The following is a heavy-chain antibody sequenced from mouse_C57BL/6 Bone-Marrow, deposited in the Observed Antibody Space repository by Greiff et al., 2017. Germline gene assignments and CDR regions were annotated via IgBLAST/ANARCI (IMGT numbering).Heavy chain of an antibody. CDR2: ISSGISYT. CDR3: ARHGYRSYIYY. J-gene: IGHJ2*01. D-gene: IGHD2-12*01. V-gene: IGHV5-6*01. Sequence: EVHLVESGGDLVKPGGSLKLSCAASGFTFSSYGMSWVRQTPDKRLEWVATISSGISYTYYPDSVKGRFTISRDNAKNTLYLQLSSLKSEDTAMYYCARHGYRSYIYYWGQGTTPTVSS. CDR1: GFTFSSYG.